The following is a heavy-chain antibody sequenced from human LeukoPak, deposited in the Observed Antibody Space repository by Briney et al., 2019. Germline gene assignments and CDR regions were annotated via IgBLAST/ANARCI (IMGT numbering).Heavy chain of an antibody. D-gene: IGHD2/OR15-2a*01. Sequence: SETLSLTCTVSGGSISIGSYYWSCVRRPAGEGVECLGRIYTSGSTNYNPSLKSPVTISVDTSKYQFSLKPSSVTAADTAVYYCARDLIGWGLDYWGQGTLVTVSS. V-gene: IGHV4-61*02. CDR2: IYTSGST. J-gene: IGHJ4*02. CDR1: GGSISIGSYY. CDR3: ARDLIGWGLDY.